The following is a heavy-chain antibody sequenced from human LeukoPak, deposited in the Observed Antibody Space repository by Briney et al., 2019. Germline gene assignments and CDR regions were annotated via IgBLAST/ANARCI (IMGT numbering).Heavy chain of an antibody. J-gene: IGHJ4*02. CDR2: FDPEDGET. Sequence: ASVKVSCKVSGYTLTELSMHWVRQAPGKGLEWMGGFDPEDGETIYAQKFQGRVTMTEDTSTDTAYMELSSLRSEDTAVYYCATDALAYCGGDCYWAFDYWGQGTLVTVSS. CDR3: ATDALAYCGGDCYWAFDY. V-gene: IGHV1-24*01. D-gene: IGHD2-21*02. CDR1: GYTLTELS.